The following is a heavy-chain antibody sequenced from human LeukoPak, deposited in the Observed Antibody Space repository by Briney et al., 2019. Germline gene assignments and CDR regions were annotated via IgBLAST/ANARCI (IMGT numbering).Heavy chain of an antibody. CDR2: IWVIGSNS. V-gene: IGHV3-33*06. D-gene: IGHD4-11*01. CDR1: GFTFGSPA. CDR3: AKDYGTTATAVQLRAPYFDF. J-gene: IGHJ4*02. Sequence: PGGSLRLSFEASGFTFGSPAMNWVRQAPGKGLKWVGLIWVIGSNSVYADSVKCRFTISRDNSKNTVHLQMNNLRAEDTAVYYCAKDYGTTATAVQLRAPYFDFWGQGALVTVAS.